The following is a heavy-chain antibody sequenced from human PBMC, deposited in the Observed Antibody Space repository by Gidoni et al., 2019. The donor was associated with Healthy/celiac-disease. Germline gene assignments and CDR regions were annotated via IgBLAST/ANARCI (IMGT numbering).Heavy chain of an antibody. J-gene: IGHJ6*02. Sequence: QVQLVESGGGVVQPGRSLRLSCAASGFTFSSYAMHWVRQAPGKGLEWVAVISYDGSNKYYADAVKGRFTISRDNSKNTLYLQMNSLRAEDTAVYYCARPLWFGELLGGMDVWGQGTTVTVSS. CDR2: ISYDGSNK. D-gene: IGHD3-10*01. CDR3: ARPLWFGELLGGMDV. CDR1: GFTFSSYA. V-gene: IGHV3-30*04.